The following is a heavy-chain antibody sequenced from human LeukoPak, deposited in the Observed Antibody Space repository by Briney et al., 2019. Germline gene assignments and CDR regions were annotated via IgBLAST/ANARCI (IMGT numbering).Heavy chain of an antibody. D-gene: IGHD3-10*01. CDR3: ARVLLWFGQYGGIRWFDP. J-gene: IGHJ5*02. CDR1: GGSINRSGYY. Sequence: SETLSLTCTVSGGSINRSGYYWGWIRQPPGKGLEWIGSIYYSGSTYYNPSLKSRVTISVDTSKKQFSLKLSSVTAADTAVYYCARVLLWFGQYGGIRWFDPWGQGTLVTVSS. V-gene: IGHV4-39*07. CDR2: IYYSGST.